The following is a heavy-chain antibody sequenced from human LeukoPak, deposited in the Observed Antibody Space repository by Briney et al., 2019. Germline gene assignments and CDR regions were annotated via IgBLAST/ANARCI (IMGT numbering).Heavy chain of an antibody. D-gene: IGHD2-15*01. J-gene: IGHJ3*02. CDR3: ASATGDCSGGSCYGDAFDI. CDR2: ISGRGGST. CDR1: GFTFSSYA. V-gene: IGHV3-23*01. Sequence: GGSLRLSCAASGFTFSSYAMSWVRQAPGKGLEWVSAISGRGGSTYYADSVKGRFTISRDNAKNSLYLQMNSLRAEDTAVYYCASATGDCSGGSCYGDAFDIWGQGTMVTVSS.